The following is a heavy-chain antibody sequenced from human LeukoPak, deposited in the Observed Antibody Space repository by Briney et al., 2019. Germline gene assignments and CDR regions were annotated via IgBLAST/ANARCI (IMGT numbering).Heavy chain of an antibody. D-gene: IGHD2-2*01. V-gene: IGHV4-34*01. J-gene: IGHJ5*02. CDR1: GGSFSGYY. CDR3: ASGGKFEVVPSPPNTWFDP. Sequence: SETLSLTCAVYGGSFSGYYWSWIRQPPGKGLEWVGEINHSGSTNYNPSLKSRVTISVDTSKNQFSLKLSSVTAADTAGYYCASGGKFEVVPSPPNTWFDPWGQGTLLAVSS. CDR2: INHSGST.